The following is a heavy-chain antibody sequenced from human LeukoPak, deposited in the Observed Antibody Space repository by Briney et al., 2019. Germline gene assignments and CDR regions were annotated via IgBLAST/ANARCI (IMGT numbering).Heavy chain of an antibody. D-gene: IGHD4-23*01. Sequence: GGSLRLSCAASGFTFSSYAMTWVRQAPGKGLEWLSVIFSGGSTYYADSVKGRFTISRDNSKNTPYLQMSSLRAEDTAVYFCARGRRWDLLVSLIDASDIWGQGTMVTVSS. J-gene: IGHJ3*02. CDR3: ARGRRWDLLVSLIDASDI. CDR1: GFTFSSYA. V-gene: IGHV3-23*01. CDR2: IFSGGST.